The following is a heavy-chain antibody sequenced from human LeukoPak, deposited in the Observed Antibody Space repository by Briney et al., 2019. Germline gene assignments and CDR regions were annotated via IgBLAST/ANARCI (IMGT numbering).Heavy chain of an antibody. V-gene: IGHV1-18*01. D-gene: IGHD3-3*01. J-gene: IGHJ4*02. Sequence: ASVKVSCKASGYTSTSYGISWVRQAPGQGLEWMGWISAYNGNTNYAQKLQGRVTMTTDTSTSTAYMELRSLRSDDTAVYYCARGPGITIFGVVITPIDYWGQGTLVTVSS. CDR1: GYTSTSYG. CDR2: ISAYNGNT. CDR3: ARGPGITIFGVVITPIDY.